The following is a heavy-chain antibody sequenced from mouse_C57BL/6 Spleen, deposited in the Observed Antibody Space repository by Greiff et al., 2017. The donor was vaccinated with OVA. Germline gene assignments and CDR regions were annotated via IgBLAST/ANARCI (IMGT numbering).Heavy chain of an antibody. CDR2: ISDGGSYT. Sequence: EVHLVESGGGLVKPGGSLKLSCAASGFTFSSYAMSWVRQTPEKRLEWVAPISDGGSYTYYPDNVKGRVTISRDNAKNMQYLRMSHVKSEDTAMYYCARDGYYVYWGQGTLVTVSA. D-gene: IGHD2-3*01. J-gene: IGHJ3*01. V-gene: IGHV5-4*01. CDR3: ARDGYYVY. CDR1: GFTFSSYA.